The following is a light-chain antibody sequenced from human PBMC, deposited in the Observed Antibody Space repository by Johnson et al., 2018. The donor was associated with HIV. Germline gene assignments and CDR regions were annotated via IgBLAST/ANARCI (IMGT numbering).Light chain of an antibody. Sequence: QSVLTQPPSVSAAPGQKVTISCSGSSSNIGNNYVSWYQHLPGTAPKLLIYDNNKRPSRIPDRFSGSKSGTSATLGITGLQTGDEADYYCGTWDSSLSACVFGTGAKVPVL. V-gene: IGLV1-51*01. CDR2: DNN. CDR3: GTWDSSLSACV. J-gene: IGLJ1*01. CDR1: SSNIGNNY.